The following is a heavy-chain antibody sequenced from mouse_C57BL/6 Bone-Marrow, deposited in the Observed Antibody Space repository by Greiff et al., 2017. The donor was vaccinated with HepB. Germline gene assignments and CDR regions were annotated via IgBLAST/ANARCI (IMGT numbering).Heavy chain of an antibody. V-gene: IGHV1-81*01. CDR1: GYTFTSYG. Sequence: VKLMESGAELARPGASVKLSCKASGYTFTSYGISWVKQRTGQGLEWIGEIYPRSGNTYYNEKFKGKATLTADKSSSTAYMELRSLTSEDSAVYICAKEDRNNYYFDNTGQDTTLTDSS. CDR3: AKEDRNNYYFDN. J-gene: IGHJ2*01. CDR2: IYPRSGNT.